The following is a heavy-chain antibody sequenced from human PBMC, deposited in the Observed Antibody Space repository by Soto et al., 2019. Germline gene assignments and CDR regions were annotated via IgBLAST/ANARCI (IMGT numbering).Heavy chain of an antibody. CDR3: ARDLALDV. CDR1: GYSFSNSY. V-gene: IGHV1-46*01. D-gene: IGHD2-21*01. J-gene: IGHJ6*02. CDR2: INPAGGST. Sequence: ASVKVACKAYGYSFSNSYVVWVRQAPGQGLEWMGVINPAGGSTSYAQKFQDRVTMTRDMSTSTAYMELSSLRSEDTAVYYCARDLALDVWG.